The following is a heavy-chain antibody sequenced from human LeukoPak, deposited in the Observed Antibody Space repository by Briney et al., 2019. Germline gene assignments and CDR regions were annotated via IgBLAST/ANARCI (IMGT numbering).Heavy chain of an antibody. CDR2: ISGSGGST. Sequence: GSLRLSCAASGFTFSSYAMSWVRQAPGKGLERVSAISGSGGSTYYADSVKGRFTISRDNSKNTLYLQMNSLRAEYTAVYYCAKTPRDYYDSSGYYFGYWGQGTLVTVSS. D-gene: IGHD3-22*01. CDR3: AKTPRDYYDSSGYYFGY. V-gene: IGHV3-23*01. CDR1: GFTFSSYA. J-gene: IGHJ4*02.